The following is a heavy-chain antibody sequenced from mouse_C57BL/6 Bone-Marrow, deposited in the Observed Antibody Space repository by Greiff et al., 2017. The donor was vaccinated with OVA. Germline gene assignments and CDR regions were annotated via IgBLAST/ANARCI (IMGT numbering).Heavy chain of an antibody. D-gene: IGHD4-1*01. Sequence: QVQLQQSGAELARPGASVKLSCKASGSTFTSYGISWVKQRPGQGLEWIGEIYPRSGNTYYNEKFKGKATLTADKSSSTAYMELRSLTSEDSAVYFCARLGPFAYWGQGTLVTVSA. CDR3: ARLGPFAY. J-gene: IGHJ3*01. V-gene: IGHV1-81*01. CDR1: GSTFTSYG. CDR2: IYPRSGNT.